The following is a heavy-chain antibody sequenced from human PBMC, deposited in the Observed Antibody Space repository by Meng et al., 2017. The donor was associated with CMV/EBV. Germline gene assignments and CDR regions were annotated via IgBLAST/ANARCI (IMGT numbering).Heavy chain of an antibody. Sequence: HVVESGAGLVQPGGSLRLSCTASGFSVSSNYMSWVSQAPGKGLEWISIIYGSGNTYYGDSVKGRFTISRDNFRNTLYLQMNSLRAEDTAVYYCAREIPQAWASWGQGTLVTVSS. CDR3: AREIPQAWAS. CDR1: GFSVSSNY. CDR2: IYGSGNT. J-gene: IGHJ5*02. D-gene: IGHD2-21*01. V-gene: IGHV3-66*01.